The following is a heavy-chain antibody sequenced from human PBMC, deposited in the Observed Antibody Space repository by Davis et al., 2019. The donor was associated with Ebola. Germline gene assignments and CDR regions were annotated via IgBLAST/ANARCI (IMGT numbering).Heavy chain of an antibody. V-gene: IGHV3-15*01. D-gene: IGHD1-26*01. CDR3: TTVGWTWELLHGY. CDR1: GLTFSNAW. J-gene: IGHJ4*02. Sequence: PGGSLRLSCAASGLTFSNAWLSWVRQAPGKGLEWVGRNKSKTDGGTTDYAAPVKGRFTISRDDSKNTLYLQMNSLKTEDTAVYYCTTVGWTWELLHGYWGQGTLVTVSS. CDR2: NKSKTDGGTT.